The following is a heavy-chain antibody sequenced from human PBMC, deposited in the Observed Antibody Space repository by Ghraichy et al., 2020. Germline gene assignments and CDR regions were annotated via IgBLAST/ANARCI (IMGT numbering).Heavy chain of an antibody. D-gene: IGHD6-6*01. Sequence: ASVKVSCKASGYTFTAYYMNWVRQAPGQGLEWMGRISPNSGDTNYAQKFQGRVTMTRDTSISTVYMELSRLRSDDTAVYYCARDFFSSITAPNFYFGVDVWSQGTTVTFS. J-gene: IGHJ6*02. V-gene: IGHV1-2*06. CDR1: GYTFTAYY. CDR3: ARDFFSSITAPNFYFGVDV. CDR2: ISPNSGDT.